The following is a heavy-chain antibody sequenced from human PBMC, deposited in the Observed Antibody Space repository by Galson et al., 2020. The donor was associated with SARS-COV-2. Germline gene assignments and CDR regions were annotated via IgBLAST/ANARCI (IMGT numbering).Heavy chain of an antibody. Sequence: SQTLSLTCAISGDSVSSNSAAWNWIRQSPLRGLEWLGRTYYYRSKWYSDYAVSVKSRITINPDTSKNQFSLQMNSVTPEDTAVYYCARDSMIRGVIITSLDYWGQGTLVTVSS. CDR2: TYYYRSKWYS. J-gene: IGHJ4*02. V-gene: IGHV6-1*01. CDR1: GDSVSSNSAA. CDR3: ARDSMIRGVIITSLDY. D-gene: IGHD3-10*01.